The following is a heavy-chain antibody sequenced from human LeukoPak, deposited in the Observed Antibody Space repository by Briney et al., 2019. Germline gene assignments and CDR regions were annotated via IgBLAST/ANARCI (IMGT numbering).Heavy chain of an antibody. CDR1: GGSFSGYY. CDR3: ASQVVPAAVGWFDP. V-gene: IGHV4-34*01. J-gene: IGHJ5*02. Sequence: PSETLSLTCAVYGGSFSGYYWSWIRQPPGKGLEWIGEINHSGSTNYNPSLESRVTISVDTSKNQFSLKLSSVTAADTAVYYCASQVVPAAVGWFDPRGQGTLVTVSS. D-gene: IGHD2-2*01. CDR2: INHSGST.